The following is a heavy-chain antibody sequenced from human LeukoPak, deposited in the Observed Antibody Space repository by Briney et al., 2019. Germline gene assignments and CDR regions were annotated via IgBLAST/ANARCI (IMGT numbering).Heavy chain of an antibody. CDR2: ISGSGETT. CDR3: TKEWPQFDP. J-gene: IGHJ5*02. V-gene: IGHV3-23*01. D-gene: IGHD5-12*01. Sequence: PGGSLRLSCAASGFTFSNYAMSWVRQAPGKGLEGVSVISGSGETTYYTDSVKGRFTISRDNSKNTLFLQMRSLRVGDTAIYFCTKEWPQFDPWGQGTLVTVSS. CDR1: GFTFSNYA.